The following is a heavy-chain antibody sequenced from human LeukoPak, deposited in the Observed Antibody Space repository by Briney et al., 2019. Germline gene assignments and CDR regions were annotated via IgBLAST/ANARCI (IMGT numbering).Heavy chain of an antibody. CDR2: INPSAPST. D-gene: IGHD3-22*01. V-gene: IGHV1-46*01. CDR1: GYSFSNYY. Sequence: GASVKVSCKASGYSFSNYYMHWVRQAPGQGLEWMGRINPSAPSTSYAQKFQGRITMASDRSTTTVYMELSSLRSEDTAIYYCARVDSSGSVDAFDVWGQGTVVTVSS. CDR3: ARVDSSGSVDAFDV. J-gene: IGHJ3*01.